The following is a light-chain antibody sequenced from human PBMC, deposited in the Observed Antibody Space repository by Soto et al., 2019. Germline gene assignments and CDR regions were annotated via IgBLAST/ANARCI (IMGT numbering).Light chain of an antibody. V-gene: IGKV1-5*01. CDR3: QQLYTLPFT. J-gene: IGKJ5*01. CDR2: DAT. CDR1: QSISSW. Sequence: DIQMTQSPSTLSASVGDRVTITCRASQSISSWLAWYQQKPGKAPKVLIWDATTLHRGVPSRFSGSRSGTEFTLTISSLQPEDFAAYHCQQLYTLPFTFGQGTRLEIK.